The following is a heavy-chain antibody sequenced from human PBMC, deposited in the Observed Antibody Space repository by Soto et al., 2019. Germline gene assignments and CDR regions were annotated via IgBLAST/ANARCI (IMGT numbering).Heavy chain of an antibody. D-gene: IGHD5-12*01. V-gene: IGHV3-23*01. CDR2: ISDSGGST. Sequence: PGGSLRLSCTASGFTFSRYDMSWVRQAPGKGLERVSSISDSGGSTYYAHSVKGRFTISRDNSKNTLYLQMNSLNAEDTVIYFCAKGGGMATSAPFDYGGQETVVTVSS. J-gene: IGHJ4*02. CDR1: GFTFSRYD. CDR3: AKGGGMATSAPFDY.